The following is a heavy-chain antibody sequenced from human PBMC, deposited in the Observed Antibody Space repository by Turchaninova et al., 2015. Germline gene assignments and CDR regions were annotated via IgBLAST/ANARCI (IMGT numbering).Heavy chain of an antibody. CDR3: AKPQTGIGGGSWFDP. CDR2: FHRGGNT. Sequence: QVQLQESGPGLVKPSATLSLPCAVSGSSISSHYHGGWGRQAPGKGLEWIGNFHRGGNTYYNPSLKSRITISVDTSKNQFSLKLSSVTAADTAVYYCAKPQTGIGGGSWFDPWGQGTLVTVSS. V-gene: IGHV4-38-2*01. D-gene: IGHD3-16*01. J-gene: IGHJ5*02. CDR1: GSSISSHYH.